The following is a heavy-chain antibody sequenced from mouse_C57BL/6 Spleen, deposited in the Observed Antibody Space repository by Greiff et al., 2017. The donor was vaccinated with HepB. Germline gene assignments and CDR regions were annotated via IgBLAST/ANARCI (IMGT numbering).Heavy chain of an antibody. CDR2: IYPGSGST. CDR1: GYTFTSYW. D-gene: IGHD2-12*01. J-gene: IGHJ2*01. V-gene: IGHV1-55*01. CDR3: ARSGSNDEGFTLDY. Sequence: VQLQQPGAELVKPGASVKMSCKASGYTFTSYWITWVKQRPGQGLEWIGDIYPGSGSTNYNEKFNSTATLTVDTSSSTAYMQLSSLTSEDSAVYYCARSGSNDEGFTLDYWGQGTTLTVSS.